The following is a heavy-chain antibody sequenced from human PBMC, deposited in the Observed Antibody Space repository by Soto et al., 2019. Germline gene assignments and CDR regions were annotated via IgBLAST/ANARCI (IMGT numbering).Heavy chain of an antibody. CDR3: ASSKDYYYGMDV. Sequence: SVKVSCKASGGTFSSYAISWVRQAPGQGLEWMGGIIPIFGTANYAQKFKGRVTITADESTSTAYMELSSLRSEDTAVYYCASSKDYYYGMDVWGQGTTVTVSS. V-gene: IGHV1-69*13. CDR2: IIPIFGTA. J-gene: IGHJ6*02. CDR1: GGTFSSYA.